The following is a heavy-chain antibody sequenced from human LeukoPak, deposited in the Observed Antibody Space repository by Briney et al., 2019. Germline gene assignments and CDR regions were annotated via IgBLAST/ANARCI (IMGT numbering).Heavy chain of an antibody. Sequence: SGTLSLTCAVSGGSISTVDWWSWVRQPPGKGLEWIGEIYHSGSTNYNPSLKSRVTISVDKSKNQFSLKLNSVTAADTAVYYCARRLIVATNFDYWGQGTLVTVSS. CDR3: ARRLIVATNFDY. CDR1: GGSISTVDW. V-gene: IGHV4-4*02. D-gene: IGHD5-12*01. J-gene: IGHJ4*02. CDR2: IYHSGST.